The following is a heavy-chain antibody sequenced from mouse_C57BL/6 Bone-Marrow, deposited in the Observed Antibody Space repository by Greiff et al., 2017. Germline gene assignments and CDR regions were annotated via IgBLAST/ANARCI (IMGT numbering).Heavy chain of an antibody. J-gene: IGHJ3*01. CDR3: AQNNSSWFAY. D-gene: IGHD1-3*01. Sequence: ESGPGLVKPSQSLSLTCSVTGYSITSGYYWNWIRQFPGNKLEWMGYISYDGSNNYNPSLKNRISITRDTSKNQFFLKLNSVTTEDTATYYCAQNNSSWFAYWGQGTLVTVSA. V-gene: IGHV3-6*01. CDR1: GYSITSGYY. CDR2: ISYDGSN.